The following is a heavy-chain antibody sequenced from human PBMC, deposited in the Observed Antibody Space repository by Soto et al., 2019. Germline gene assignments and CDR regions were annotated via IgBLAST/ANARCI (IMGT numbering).Heavy chain of an antibody. D-gene: IGHD4-17*01. J-gene: IGHJ6*02. CDR1: GGSISSSSYY. CDR2: IYYSGST. V-gene: IGHV4-39*02. CDR3: AGEGGYGEIYGMDV. Sequence: SETLSLTCTVSGGSISSSSYYWGWIRQPPGKGLEWIGSIYYSGSTYHNPSLKSRVTISVDTSKNQFSLKLSSVTAADTAVYYCAGEGGYGEIYGMDVWGQGTTVTVSS.